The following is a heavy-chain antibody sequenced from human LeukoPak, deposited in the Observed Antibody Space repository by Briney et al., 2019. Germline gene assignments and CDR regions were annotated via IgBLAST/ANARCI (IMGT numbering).Heavy chain of an antibody. J-gene: IGHJ6*02. CDR3: ARVAYSSSWSEYYYYAMDV. CDR1: GFTFSSFW. Sequence: GGSLRLSCAASGFTFSSFWMHWVRQPPGKGLVWVSRILSDGSSTTYADPVKGRFTISRDNAKSTLYLQMNSLRAEDTAVYFCARVAYSSSWSEYYYYAMDVWGQGTTVTVSS. CDR2: ILSDGSST. D-gene: IGHD6-13*01. V-gene: IGHV3-74*01.